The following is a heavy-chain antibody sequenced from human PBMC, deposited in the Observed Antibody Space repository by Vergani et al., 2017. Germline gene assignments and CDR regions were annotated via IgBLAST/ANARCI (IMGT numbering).Heavy chain of an antibody. CDR1: GGTFSSYA. CDR2: IIPIFGTA. D-gene: IGHD5-12*01. J-gene: IGHJ6*02. Sequence: QVQLVQSGAEVKKPGSSVKVSCKASGGTFSSYAISWVRQAPGQGLEWMGRIIPIFGTANYAQKFQGRVTITADESTSTAYMELSSLRSEDTAVYYCARGVXGGSDYDYYYGMDVWGQGTTVTVSS. CDR3: ARGVXGGSDYDYYYGMDV. V-gene: IGHV1-69*13.